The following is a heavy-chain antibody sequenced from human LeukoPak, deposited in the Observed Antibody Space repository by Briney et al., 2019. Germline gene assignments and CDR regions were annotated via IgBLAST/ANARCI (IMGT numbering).Heavy chain of an antibody. J-gene: IGHJ4*02. CDR2: IRYDGSKK. D-gene: IGHD5-18*01. V-gene: IGHV3-30*02. CDR3: AKGGYGYSYGYFDY. CDR1: GFTFSNYG. Sequence: GGSLRLSCAASGFTFSNYGMHWVRQAPGKGLEWVAFIRYDGSKKYYADSVKGRFTISRDNSKNTLFLQMNSLRPEDAAVYYCAKGGYGYSYGYFDYWGQGTLVTVSS.